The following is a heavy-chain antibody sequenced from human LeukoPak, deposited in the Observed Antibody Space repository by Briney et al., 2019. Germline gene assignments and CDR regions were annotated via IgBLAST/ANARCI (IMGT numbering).Heavy chain of an antibody. CDR3: ASSSGPSNY. V-gene: IGHV3-23*01. CDR1: GGSFSGYY. D-gene: IGHD6-19*01. J-gene: IGHJ4*02. CDR2: ISGSGGST. Sequence: ETLSLTCAVYGGSFSGYYWSWIRQPPGKGLEWVSAISGSGGSTYYADSVKGRFTISRDNSKNTLYLQMNSLRAEDTAVYYCASSSGPSNYWGQGTLVTVSS.